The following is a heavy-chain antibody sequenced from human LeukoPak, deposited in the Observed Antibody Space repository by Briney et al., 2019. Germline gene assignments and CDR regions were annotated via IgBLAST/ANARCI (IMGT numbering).Heavy chain of an antibody. CDR2: IIPIFGTA. CDR3: ARDLGYGDLTNYYYYYGMDV. J-gene: IGHJ6*04. V-gene: IGHV1-69*13. Sequence: ASVKVSCKASGGTFSSYAISWVRQAPGQGLEWMGGIIPIFGTANYAQKFQGRVTITADESTSTAYMELSSLRSEDTAVYYRARDLGYGDLTNYYYYYGMDVWGKGTTVTVSS. CDR1: GGTFSSYA. D-gene: IGHD4-17*01.